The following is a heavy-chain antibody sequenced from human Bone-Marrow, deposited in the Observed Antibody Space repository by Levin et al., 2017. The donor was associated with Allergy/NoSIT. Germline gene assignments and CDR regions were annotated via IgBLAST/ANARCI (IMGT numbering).Heavy chain of an antibody. J-gene: IGHJ3*02. V-gene: IGHV3-30-3*01. CDR1: GFTFSSYA. CDR2: ISYDGSNK. D-gene: IGHD2-15*01. CDR3: ARVGGEI. Sequence: GESLKISCAASGFTFSSYAMHWVRQAPGKGLEWVAVISYDGSNKYYADSVKGRFTISRDNSKNTLYLQMNSLRAEDTAVYYCARVGGEIWGQGTMVTVSS.